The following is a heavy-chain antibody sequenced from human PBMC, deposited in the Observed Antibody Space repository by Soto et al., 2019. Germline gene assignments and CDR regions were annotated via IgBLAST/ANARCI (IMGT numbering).Heavy chain of an antibody. V-gene: IGHV3-33*01. D-gene: IGHD2-2*01. Sequence: QVQLVESGGGVVQPGRSLRLSCAASGFTFSSYGMHWVRQAPGKGLEWVAVIWYDGSNKYYADSVKGRFTISRDNSKNTLYLQMNSLRAEDTAVYYCARDLVPAAIRPTTFDYWGQGTLVTVSS. CDR3: ARDLVPAAIRPTTFDY. CDR2: IWYDGSNK. J-gene: IGHJ4*02. CDR1: GFTFSSYG.